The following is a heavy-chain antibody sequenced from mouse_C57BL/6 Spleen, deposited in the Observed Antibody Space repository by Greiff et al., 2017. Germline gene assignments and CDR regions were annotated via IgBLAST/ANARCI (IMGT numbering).Heavy chain of an antibody. J-gene: IGHJ4*01. CDR2: IYPGDGDT. Sequence: VQLVESGPELVKPGASVKISCKASGYAFSSSWMNWVKQRPGKGLEWIGRIYPGDGDTNYNGKFKGKATLTADKSSSTAYMQLSSLTSEDSAVYFCARTGPGDAMDYWGQGTSVTVSS. V-gene: IGHV1-82*01. CDR3: ARTGPGDAMDY. CDR1: GYAFSSSW.